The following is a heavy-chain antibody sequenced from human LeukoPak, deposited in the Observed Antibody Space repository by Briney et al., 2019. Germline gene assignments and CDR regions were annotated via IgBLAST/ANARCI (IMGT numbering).Heavy chain of an antibody. D-gene: IGHD3-10*01. V-gene: IGHV4-59*01. CDR3: ARGGSGISNAFDI. Sequence: SETLSLTCAAYGGSFSGYYWSWIRQPPGKGLEWIGYLYYSGSTNSNPSLKSRVTMSVDTSKNQFSLKLRSVTAADTAVYYCARGGSGISNAFDIWGQGTMVTVSS. CDR2: LYYSGST. CDR1: GGSFSGYY. J-gene: IGHJ3*02.